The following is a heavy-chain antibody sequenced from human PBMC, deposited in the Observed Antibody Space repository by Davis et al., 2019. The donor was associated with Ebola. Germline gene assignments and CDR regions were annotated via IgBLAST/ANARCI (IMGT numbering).Heavy chain of an antibody. Sequence: AASVKVSCMASGYTFTSYGISWVRQAPGQGLEWMGWISAYNGNTNYAQKLQGRVTMTTDTSTSTAYMELRSLRSDDTAVYYCARDRGYSSGWYTRYWGQGTLVTVSS. J-gene: IGHJ4*02. CDR3: ARDRGYSSGWYTRY. V-gene: IGHV1-18*01. CDR1: GYTFTSYG. D-gene: IGHD6-19*01. CDR2: ISAYNGNT.